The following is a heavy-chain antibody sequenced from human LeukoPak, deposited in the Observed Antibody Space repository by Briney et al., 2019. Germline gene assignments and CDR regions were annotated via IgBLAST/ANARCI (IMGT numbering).Heavy chain of an antibody. D-gene: IGHD3-10*01. V-gene: IGHV4-39*07. Sequence: PSETLSLTCTVSGRFISSSSYYWGWIRQPPGKGLERIGSIYYSGSTNYNPSFESRVTISVDTSKNQFSLKLSSVTAADTAVYYCARYSYGSGSNDAFDIWGQGTMVTVSS. CDR2: IYYSGST. CDR1: GRFISSSSYY. CDR3: ARYSYGSGSNDAFDI. J-gene: IGHJ3*02.